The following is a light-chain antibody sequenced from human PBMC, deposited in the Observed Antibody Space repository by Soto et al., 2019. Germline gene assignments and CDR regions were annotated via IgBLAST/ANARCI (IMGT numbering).Light chain of an antibody. CDR3: QQYNNWPRAT. V-gene: IGKV3-15*01. J-gene: IGKJ4*01. CDR1: QSISSN. Sequence: EIVMTQSPATLSVSPGERATLSCRASQSISSNLAWYQQKPGQAPRLIMFRTSSRATGFPARFSGSGSGTEFNLTISSLQSEDFVVYYCQQYNNWPRATFGGGTKVEIK. CDR2: RTS.